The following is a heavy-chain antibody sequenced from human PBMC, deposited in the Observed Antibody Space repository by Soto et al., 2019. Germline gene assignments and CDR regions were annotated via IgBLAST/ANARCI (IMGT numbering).Heavy chain of an antibody. CDR1: GYSFSDYL. J-gene: IGHJ5*02. D-gene: IGHD1-26*01. CDR2: IYPGDSDT. Sequence: GESLKISCKGSGYSFSDYLIAWVRQMPGKGLEWMGIIYPGDSDTRYSPSFQGQVTISADKSISTAYLQWTSLKASDTAMYYCARGGPLGARREDWFDPWGQGTLVTVSS. V-gene: IGHV5-51*01. CDR3: ARGGPLGARREDWFDP.